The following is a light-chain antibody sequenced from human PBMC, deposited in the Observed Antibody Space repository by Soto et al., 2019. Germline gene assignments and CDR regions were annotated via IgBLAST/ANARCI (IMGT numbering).Light chain of an antibody. CDR2: GAS. Sequence: DIRMTQSPSSVSASVGDTVTITCRASQAINTWLAWYQQKAGKAPKLLIYGASRLQSGVPLRFSGSGSGTEFTLTISSLQSEDFSTYYCQQYNTYWTFGQGTKVDIK. CDR1: QAINTW. V-gene: IGKV1D-16*01. J-gene: IGKJ1*01. CDR3: QQYNTYWT.